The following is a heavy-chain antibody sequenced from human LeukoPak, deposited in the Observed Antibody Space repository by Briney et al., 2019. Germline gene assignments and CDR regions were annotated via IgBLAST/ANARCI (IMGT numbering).Heavy chain of an antibody. CDR3: ARAHGSSNYFDY. V-gene: IGHV4-30-2*01. CDR2: IYHSGST. J-gene: IGHJ4*02. Sequence: SQTLSLTCAVSGGSMSSGAYSWSWIRQPPGKGLEWIGYIYHSGSTYYNPSLKSRVTISVDRSKNQFSLKLSSVTAADTAVYSCARAHGSSNYFDYWGQGTLVTVPS. D-gene: IGHD2-2*01. CDR1: GGSMSSGAYS.